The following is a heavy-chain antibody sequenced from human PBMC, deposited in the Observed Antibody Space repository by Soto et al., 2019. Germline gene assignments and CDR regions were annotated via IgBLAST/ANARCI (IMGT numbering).Heavy chain of an antibody. J-gene: IGHJ4*02. D-gene: IGHD3-3*01. Sequence: GESLKISCKGSGYNFAVYWIAWVRQMPGKGLELMGIIYPSDSDTRYRPSFQGQVTISADKSISSAYLQWSSLRASDTAMYYCARGGVSTRTFDYWGQGTLVTV. CDR3: ARGGVSTRTFDY. CDR2: IYPSDSDT. V-gene: IGHV5-51*01. CDR1: GYNFAVYW.